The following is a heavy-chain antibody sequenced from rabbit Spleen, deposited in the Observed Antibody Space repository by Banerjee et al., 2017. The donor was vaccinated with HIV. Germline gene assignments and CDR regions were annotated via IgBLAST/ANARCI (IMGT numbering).Heavy chain of an antibody. CDR1: GFSFSRDYY. D-gene: IGHD1-1*01. CDR3: ARNYVNAFDP. Sequence: QSLEESGGDMVKPGASLTLTCTASGFSFSRDYYICWVRQAPGKGLEWIGCIYPDHSGSTAYTTWAKGRFTISKTSSTTVTLQMTSLTAADTATYFCARNYVNAFDPWGPGNLVTV. J-gene: IGHJ2*01. V-gene: IGHV1S40*01. CDR2: IYPDHSGST.